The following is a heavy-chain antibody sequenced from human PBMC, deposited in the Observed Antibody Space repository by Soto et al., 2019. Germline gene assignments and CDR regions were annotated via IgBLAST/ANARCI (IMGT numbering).Heavy chain of an antibody. J-gene: IGHJ3*02. CDR1: GFTVSSNY. Sequence: GGSLRLSCAASGFTVSSNYMSWVRQAPGKGLEWVSVIYSGGSTYYADSVKGRFTISRHNSKNTLYLQMNSLRAEDTAVYYCARSLYSGWADAFDIWGQGTMVTVS. CDR2: IYSGGST. CDR3: ARSLYSGWADAFDI. V-gene: IGHV3-53*04. D-gene: IGHD6-19*01.